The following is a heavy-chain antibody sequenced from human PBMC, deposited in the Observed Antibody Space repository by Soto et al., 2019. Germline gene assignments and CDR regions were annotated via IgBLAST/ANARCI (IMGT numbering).Heavy chain of an antibody. CDR1: GFTFSSYW. V-gene: IGHV3-7*01. CDR3: ARARIVVVPAANWFDP. J-gene: IGHJ5*02. Sequence: GGSLRLSCAASGFTFSSYWMSWVRQAPGKGLEWVANIKQDGSEKYYVDSVKGRFTISRDNAKNSLYLQMNSLRAEDTVVYYCARARIVVVPAANWFDPWGQGTLVTVSS. CDR2: IKQDGSEK. D-gene: IGHD2-2*01.